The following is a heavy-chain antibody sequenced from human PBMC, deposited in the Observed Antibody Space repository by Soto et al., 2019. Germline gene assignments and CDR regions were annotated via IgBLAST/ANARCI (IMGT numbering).Heavy chain of an antibody. CDR2: ISAYNGNT. D-gene: IGHD3-9*01. V-gene: IGHV1-18*01. Sequence: ASVKVSCKASGYTFTTYGISWVRQAPGQGLEWMGWISAYNGNTNYAQNLQGRVTMTTDTSTSTAYMELRSLSSVTAADTAVYYCARCSFGRYFDWSTPRYYYYGMDVWGQGTTVTVSS. CDR1: GYTFTTYG. J-gene: IGHJ6*02. CDR3: ARCSFGRYFDWSTPRYYYYGMDV.